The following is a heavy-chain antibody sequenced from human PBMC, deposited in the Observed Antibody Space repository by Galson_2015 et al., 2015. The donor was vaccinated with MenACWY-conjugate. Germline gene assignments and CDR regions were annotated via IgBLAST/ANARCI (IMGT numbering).Heavy chain of an antibody. V-gene: IGHV1-2*04. D-gene: IGHD2-2*01. CDR3: ARDRLCIREVTPAQFYYGMDV. CDR2: INPNSGGT. Sequence: SVKVSCKASGYTFTSYGISWVRQAPGQGLEWMGWINPNSGGTNYAQKFQGWVTMTRDTSISTAYMELSRLRSDDTAVYYCARDRLCIREVTPAQFYYGMDVWGQGTTVTVSS. J-gene: IGHJ6*02. CDR1: GYTFTSYG.